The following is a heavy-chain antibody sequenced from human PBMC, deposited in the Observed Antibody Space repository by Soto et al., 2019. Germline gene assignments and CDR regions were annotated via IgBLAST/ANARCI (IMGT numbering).Heavy chain of an antibody. CDR2: IIPIFGTA. D-gene: IGHD4-17*01. CDR1: GGTFSSYA. V-gene: IGHV1-69*01. Sequence: QVQLVQSGAEVKKPGPSVKVSCKASGGTFSSYAISWVRQAPGQGLEWMGGIIPIFGTANYAQKFQGRVTITADESTSTAYMELSSLRSEDTAVYYCARDLVGSYGDYGDYYYYGMDVWGQGTTVTVSS. J-gene: IGHJ6*02. CDR3: ARDLVGSYGDYGDYYYYGMDV.